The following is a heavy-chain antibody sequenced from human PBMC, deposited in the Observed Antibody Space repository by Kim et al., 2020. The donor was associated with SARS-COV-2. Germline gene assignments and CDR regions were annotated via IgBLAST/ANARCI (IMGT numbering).Heavy chain of an antibody. D-gene: IGHD6-6*01. V-gene: IGHV1-69*02. CDR1: GGTFSSYT. CDR2: IIPILGIA. Sequence: SVKVSCKASGGTFSSYTISWVRQAPGQGLEWMGRIIPILGIANYAQKFQGRVMITADKSTSTAYMELSSLRSEDTAVYYCARGDSSSSVIGSYYYYGMDVWGQGTTVTVSS. CDR3: ARGDSSSSVIGSYYYYGMDV. J-gene: IGHJ6*02.